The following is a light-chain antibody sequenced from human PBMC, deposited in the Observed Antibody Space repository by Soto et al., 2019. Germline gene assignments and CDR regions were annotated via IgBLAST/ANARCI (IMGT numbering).Light chain of an antibody. CDR3: QSYDSSLRGSV. V-gene: IGLV1-40*01. CDR1: SSNIGAGYD. Sequence: QAVLTQPPSVSVAPGQRVTISCTGSSSNIGAGYDVHWYQQLPGTAPKLLIYGNSNRPSGVPDRLSGSKSGTSASLAITGLEAEDEADYYCQSYDSSLRGSVFGGGTKLTVL. CDR2: GNS. J-gene: IGLJ3*02.